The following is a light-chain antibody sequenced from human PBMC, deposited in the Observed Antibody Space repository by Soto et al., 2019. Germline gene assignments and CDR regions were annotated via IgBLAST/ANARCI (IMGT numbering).Light chain of an antibody. CDR1: QSVSSY. CDR2: DAS. J-gene: IGKJ2*01. Sequence: EIVLTQSPATLSLSPGERATLSCRASQSVSSYLGWYQQKPGQAPRLLIYDASNRATGIPARFSGSGSVTDFTLTISSLEPEDFAVYYCQQRSNWPYTFGKGTKLEIK. CDR3: QQRSNWPYT. V-gene: IGKV3-11*01.